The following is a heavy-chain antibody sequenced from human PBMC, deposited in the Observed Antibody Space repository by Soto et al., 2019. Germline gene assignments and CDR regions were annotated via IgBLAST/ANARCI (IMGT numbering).Heavy chain of an antibody. J-gene: IGHJ4*02. Sequence: QITLEETGPTLVKPTQTLTLTCTFSGFSLTTGRVGVGWIRQPPGKALEWLAVIHWNDDNHYSPSLKSRLTITKGTSKNQVVLTLTNMDPVDTATYYCTHRLVGSGQGYWGQGTLVTVSS. CDR2: IHWNDDN. CDR1: GFSLTTGRVG. CDR3: THRLVGSGQGY. V-gene: IGHV2-5*01. D-gene: IGHD2-15*01.